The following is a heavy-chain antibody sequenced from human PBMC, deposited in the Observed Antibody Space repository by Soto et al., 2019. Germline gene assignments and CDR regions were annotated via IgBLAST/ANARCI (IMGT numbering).Heavy chain of an antibody. CDR3: TRSPIAVAGYYYYYYGMDV. V-gene: IGHV3-73*01. CDR1: GFTFSGSA. D-gene: IGHD6-19*01. J-gene: IGHJ6*02. Sequence: GGSLRLSCAASGFTFSGSAMHWVRQASGKGLEWVGRIRSKANSYATAYAASVKGRFTISRDDSKNTAYLQMNSLKTEDTAVYYCTRSPIAVAGYYYYYYGMDVWGQGTTVTVSS. CDR2: IRSKANSYAT.